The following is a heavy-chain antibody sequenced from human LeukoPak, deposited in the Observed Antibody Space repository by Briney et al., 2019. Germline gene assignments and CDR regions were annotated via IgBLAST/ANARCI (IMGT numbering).Heavy chain of an antibody. V-gene: IGHV1-2*06. CDR3: AAIHSSGYYSY. CDR1: GYTFTGYY. D-gene: IGHD3-22*01. CDR2: INPNSGGT. Sequence: GASVKVSCKASGYTFTGYYMHWVRQAPGQGLEWMGRINPNSGGTNYAQKFQGRVTMTRDTSISTAYMELSSLRSEDTAVYYCAAIHSSGYYSYWGQGTLVTVSS. J-gene: IGHJ4*02.